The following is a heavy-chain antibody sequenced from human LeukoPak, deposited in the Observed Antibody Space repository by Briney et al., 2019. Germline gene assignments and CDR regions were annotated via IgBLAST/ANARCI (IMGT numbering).Heavy chain of an antibody. V-gene: IGHV4-38-2*01. CDR3: ARRVSNGYYPDY. D-gene: IGHD3-22*01. CDR2: IYHSGST. J-gene: IGHJ4*02. Sequence: PSETLSLTCAVSGYSISSGYYWGWIRQPPGKGLEWIGSIYHSGSTYYNPSLKSRVTISVDTSKNQFSLKLSSVTAADMAVYYCARRVSNGYYPDYWGQGTLVTVSS. CDR1: GYSISSGYY.